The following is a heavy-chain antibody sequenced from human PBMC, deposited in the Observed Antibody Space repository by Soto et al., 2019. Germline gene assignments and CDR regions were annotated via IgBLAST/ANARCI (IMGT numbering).Heavy chain of an antibody. CDR1: GFTFGNHG. D-gene: IGHD3-22*01. Sequence: GGSLRLSCGASGFTFGNHGMHWVRQAPGKGLEWVALISYDGSKTLYLDSVKGRFTISRDNSKNTLYLEMNRLTIEDTAVYYCAKDNHDSIAVDLWGQGTLVTVSS. V-gene: IGHV3-30*18. CDR3: AKDNHDSIAVDL. CDR2: ISYDGSKT. J-gene: IGHJ4*02.